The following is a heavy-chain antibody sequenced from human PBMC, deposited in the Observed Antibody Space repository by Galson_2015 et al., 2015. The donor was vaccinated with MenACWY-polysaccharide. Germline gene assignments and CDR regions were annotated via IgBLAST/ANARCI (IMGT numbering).Heavy chain of an antibody. J-gene: IGHJ4*02. Sequence: SLRLSCAASGFTFDDYGMHWVRHAPGKGLEWVSSISWNRGSIGYADSVKGRFTISRDNADNSLSLQMNSLRAEDTALYYCAKDQRHDSCGYIDHWGQGTLVTVSS. CDR1: GFTFDDYG. CDR2: ISWNRGSI. D-gene: IGHD3-22*01. V-gene: IGHV3-9*01. CDR3: AKDQRHDSCGYIDH.